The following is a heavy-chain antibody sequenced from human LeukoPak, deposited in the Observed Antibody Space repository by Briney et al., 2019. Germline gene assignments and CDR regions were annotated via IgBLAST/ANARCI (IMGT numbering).Heavy chain of an antibody. CDR3: ARVRSYPTRFDY. J-gene: IGHJ4*02. Sequence: GGSLRLSCAASGSTFRDYYMSWIRQAPGKGLEWVSYISGSGDTIYYADSMKGRFTISRDNAKNSLYLQMNSLRAEDTAVYYCARVRSYPTRFDYWGQGTLVTVSS. CDR1: GSTFRDYY. V-gene: IGHV3-11*01. D-gene: IGHD3-16*02. CDR2: ISGSGDTI.